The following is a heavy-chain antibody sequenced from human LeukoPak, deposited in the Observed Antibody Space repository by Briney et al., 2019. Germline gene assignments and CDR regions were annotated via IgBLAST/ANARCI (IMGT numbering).Heavy chain of an antibody. D-gene: IGHD3-22*01. J-gene: IGHJ3*02. CDR1: GYSISSGYY. Sequence: SETLSLTCTVSGYSISSGYYWGWIRQPPGKGLEWIGYIYYSGSTNYNPSLKSRVTISVETSKNQFSLKLSSVTAADTAVYYCARDRVSSGDAFDIWGQGTMVTVSS. CDR2: IYYSGST. CDR3: ARDRVSSGDAFDI. V-gene: IGHV4-61*01.